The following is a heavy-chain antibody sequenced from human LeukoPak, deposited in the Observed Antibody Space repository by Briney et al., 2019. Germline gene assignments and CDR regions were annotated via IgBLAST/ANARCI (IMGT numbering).Heavy chain of an antibody. CDR1: GYSFTGYY. Sequence: ASVKVSCKASGYSFTGYYIHWVRQPPGQGLEWVGLINPNIGGKNYAQKCQGRVSMTMHRSSSTAYMELCGQRYDDAAVYYCARGYYDFWCVYCLFSRNWFDPWVEATLV. J-gene: IGHJ5*02. CDR3: ARGYYDFWCVYCLFSRNWFDP. CDR2: INPNIGGK. D-gene: IGHD3-3*01. V-gene: IGHV1-2*06.